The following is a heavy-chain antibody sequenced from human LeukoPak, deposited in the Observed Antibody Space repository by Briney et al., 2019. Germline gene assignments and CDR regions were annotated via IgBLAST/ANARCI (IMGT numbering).Heavy chain of an antibody. V-gene: IGHV3-49*04. Sequence: GGSLRPSCTASGFTFGDYAMSWVRQAPGKGLEWVGFIRSKAYGGTTEYAASVKGRFTISRDDSKSIAYLQMNSLKTEDTAVYYCTRGAPLLWFGELFTPFDYWGQGTLVTVSS. D-gene: IGHD3-10*01. CDR2: IRSKAYGGTT. J-gene: IGHJ4*02. CDR3: TRGAPLLWFGELFTPFDY. CDR1: GFTFGDYA.